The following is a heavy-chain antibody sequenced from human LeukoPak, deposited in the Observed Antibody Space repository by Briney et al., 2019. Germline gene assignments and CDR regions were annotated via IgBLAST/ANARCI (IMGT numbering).Heavy chain of an antibody. CDR2: INPSGGST. V-gene: IGHV1-46*01. CDR1: GYTFTSYY. Sequence: ASVKVSCKASGYTFTSYYMHWVRHTPEQGLEWMGIINPSGGSTSYAQKFQVRVTMTRDTSTSIVYIELGSLRAEDTAVYYCASPGEKDYYFDYWGQGTLVTVSP. D-gene: IGHD3-16*01. J-gene: IGHJ4*02. CDR3: ASPGEKDYYFDY.